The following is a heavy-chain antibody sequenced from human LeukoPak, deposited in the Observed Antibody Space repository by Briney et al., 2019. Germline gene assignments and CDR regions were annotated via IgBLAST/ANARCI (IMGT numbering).Heavy chain of an antibody. CDR2: IYSGGRT. Sequence: PGGSLRLSCAASGFTFSDKDMSWVRQAPGKGLEWVLVIYSGGRTNYADSVKGRLTISRDNSKNTLYLQMNSLRAEDTAVYYCARFVTWAFDIWGQGTMVTVSS. CDR1: GFTFSDKD. V-gene: IGHV3-53*01. CDR3: ARFVTWAFDI. D-gene: IGHD5-18*01. J-gene: IGHJ3*02.